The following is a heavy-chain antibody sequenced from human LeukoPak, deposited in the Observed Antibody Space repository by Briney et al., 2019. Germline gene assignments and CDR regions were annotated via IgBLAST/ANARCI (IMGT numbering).Heavy chain of an antibody. CDR3: ARDLVPAASRGEYYYYYYGMDV. J-gene: IGHJ6*02. D-gene: IGHD2-2*01. V-gene: IGHV3-21*01. CDR1: GFTFSSYS. Sequence: PGGSLRLSCAASGFTFSSYSMNWVRQAPGKGLEWVSSISSSSSYIYYADSVKGRFTISRDNAKNSLYLQMNSLRAEDTAVYYCARDLVPAASRGEYYYYYYGMDVWGQGTTVTVSS. CDR2: ISSSSSYI.